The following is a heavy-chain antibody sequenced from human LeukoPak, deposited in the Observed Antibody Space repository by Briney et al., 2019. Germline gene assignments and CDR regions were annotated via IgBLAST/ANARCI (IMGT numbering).Heavy chain of an antibody. CDR3: ARDMLGTSGSYTYFDS. J-gene: IGHJ4*02. D-gene: IGHD1-26*01. Sequence: PGRSLRLSCAASGFTFSSYGMHWVRQAPGKGLEWMAVISYDGSNKYYTDFVRGRFTISRDNSKNTLYLQMNSLRPEDTSVYYCARDMLGTSGSYTYFDSWGLGTLVTVSS. V-gene: IGHV3-30*03. CDR2: ISYDGSNK. CDR1: GFTFSSYG.